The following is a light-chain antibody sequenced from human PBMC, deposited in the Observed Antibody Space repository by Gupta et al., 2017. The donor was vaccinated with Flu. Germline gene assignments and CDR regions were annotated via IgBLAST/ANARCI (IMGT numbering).Light chain of an antibody. CDR1: QSLLHSNGYNY. J-gene: IGKJ2*01. V-gene: IGKV2-28*01. CDR2: LGS. CDR3: RQALKAPYT. Sequence: EIVMTQSPLSLPVTPGEPASISCRASQSLLHSNGYNYLDWYLQKPGQSPQLLIFLGSNRASGVTDRFSDNGAGTDFTLTIGIVDAGDVGVYYCRQALKAPYTFGQGTRMEIK.